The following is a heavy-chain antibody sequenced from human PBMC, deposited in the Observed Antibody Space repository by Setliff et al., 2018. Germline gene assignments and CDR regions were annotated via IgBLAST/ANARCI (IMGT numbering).Heavy chain of an antibody. CDR2: ISNSGGYT. Sequence: RLSCAASGFTFSSYAMSWVRQAPGKGLEWVSSISNSGGYTYYADSVKGRFAISRDNSKNTVYLQVNNLRAEDTAMYYCAKRRGWLDFDYWGQGILVTVSS. D-gene: IGHD6-19*01. V-gene: IGHV3-23*01. CDR3: AKRRGWLDFDY. J-gene: IGHJ4*02. CDR1: GFTFSSYA.